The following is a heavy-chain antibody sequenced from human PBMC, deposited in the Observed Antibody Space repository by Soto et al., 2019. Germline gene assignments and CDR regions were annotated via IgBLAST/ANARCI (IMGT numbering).Heavy chain of an antibody. CDR2: INAGNGNT. V-gene: IGHV1-3*01. J-gene: IGHJ4*02. Sequence: QRLEWMGWINAGNGNTKYSQKFQGRVTITRDTSASTAYMELSSLRSEDTAVYYCARDHRIVVVPAAMGIGYWGQGTLVTVSS. CDR3: ARDHRIVVVPAAMGIGY. D-gene: IGHD2-2*01.